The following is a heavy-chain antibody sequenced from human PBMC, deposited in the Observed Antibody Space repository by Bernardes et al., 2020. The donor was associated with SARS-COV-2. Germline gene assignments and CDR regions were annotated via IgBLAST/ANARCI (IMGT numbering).Heavy chain of an antibody. CDR2: ISYDGSNK. CDR1: GFTFSSYA. J-gene: IGHJ4*02. V-gene: IGHV3-30-3*01. Sequence: GGSLRLSCAASGFTFSSYAMHWVRQAPGKGLEWVAVISYDGSNKYYADSVKGRFTISRDNSKNTLYLQMNSLRAEDTAVYYCARPFSGSYFGYFDYWGQGTLVTVSS. CDR3: ARPFSGSYFGYFDY. D-gene: IGHD1-26*01.